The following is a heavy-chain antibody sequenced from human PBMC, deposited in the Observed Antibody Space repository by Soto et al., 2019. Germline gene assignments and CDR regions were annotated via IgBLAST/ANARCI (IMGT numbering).Heavy chain of an antibody. CDR2: IKSGGSFT. CDR1: GFSFSAFE. Sequence: EAKLEESGGGLIEPGGSLRLSCAASGFSFSAFEMNWVRQATGKGPEWVAHIKSGGSFTLYAASVKGRFTISRDDADNSLYLQMNRLRAEDTALYYCTKEKSVMNSGYDAFDLWGRGTMVTVSS. CDR3: TKEKSVMNSGYDAFDL. D-gene: IGHD5-12*01. V-gene: IGHV3-48*03. J-gene: IGHJ3*01.